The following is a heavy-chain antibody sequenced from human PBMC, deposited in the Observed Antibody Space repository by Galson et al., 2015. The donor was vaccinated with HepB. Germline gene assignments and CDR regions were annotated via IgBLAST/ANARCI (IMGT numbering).Heavy chain of an antibody. V-gene: IGHV3-30*09. CDR2: ISYEGSDK. J-gene: IGHJ6*02. CDR1: GFIFSRNA. Sequence: SLRLSCAASGFIFSRNAMHWVRQAPGKGLEWVALISYEGSDKYYADSVKGRFAISRDNSKNTLYLQMNSLRGEDTAVYYCATVGFSGGNWYSDYYGMDVWGQGTTVTVSS. D-gene: IGHD2-15*01. CDR3: ATVGFSGGNWYSDYYGMDV.